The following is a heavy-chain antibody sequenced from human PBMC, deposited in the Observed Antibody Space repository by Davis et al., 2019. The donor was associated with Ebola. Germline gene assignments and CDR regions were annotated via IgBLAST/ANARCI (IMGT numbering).Heavy chain of an antibody. J-gene: IGHJ4*02. CDR1: GYNYTRYW. Sequence: GESPKISCKCSGYNYTRYWLSSVRQMPGKGLGWMGRIDPSDSYTNYSPSFQGHVTISADKCSSTAYLQWSSLKASDTAMYYCAMTIFGVNQWVFDYWGQGTLVTVSS. CDR3: AMTIFGVNQWVFDY. D-gene: IGHD3-3*01. V-gene: IGHV5-10-1*01. CDR2: IDPSDSYT.